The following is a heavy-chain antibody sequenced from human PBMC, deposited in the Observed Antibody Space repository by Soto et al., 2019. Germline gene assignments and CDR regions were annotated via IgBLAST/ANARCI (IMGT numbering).Heavy chain of an antibody. D-gene: IGHD5-18*01. CDR1: GGTFSSYA. CDR3: ARYDTAVGFDY. J-gene: IGHJ4*02. V-gene: IGHV1-69*13. CDR2: IIPIFGTA. Sequence: GASVKVSCKASGGTFSSYAISWVRQAPGQGLEWMGGIIPIFGTANYAQKFQGRVTITADESTSTAYMELTSLRSEDTAVYYCARYDTAVGFDYWGQGSLVTVSS.